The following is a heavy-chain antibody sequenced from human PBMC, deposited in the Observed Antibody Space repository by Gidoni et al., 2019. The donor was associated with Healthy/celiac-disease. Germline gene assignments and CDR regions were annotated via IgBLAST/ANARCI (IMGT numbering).Heavy chain of an antibody. CDR3: AREMIVVVSFAGSPIPYGMDV. J-gene: IGHJ6*02. V-gene: IGHV3-33*01. CDR1: GFTFSSYG. Sequence: QVQLVESGGGVVQPGRSLRLSCAASGFTFSSYGMHWVRQAPGKGLEWVAVIWYDGSNKYYADSVKGRFTISRDNSKNTLYLQMNSLRAEDTAVYYCAREMIVVVSFAGSPIPYGMDVWGQGTTVTVSS. CDR2: IWYDGSNK. D-gene: IGHD3-22*01.